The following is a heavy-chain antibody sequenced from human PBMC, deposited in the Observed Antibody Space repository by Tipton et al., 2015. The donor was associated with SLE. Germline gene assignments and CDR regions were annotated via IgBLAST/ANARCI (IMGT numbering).Heavy chain of an antibody. D-gene: IGHD3-16*01. V-gene: IGHV3-30*02. CDR1: GLRFREAY. CDR2: IRYDGSVE. J-gene: IGHJ6*02. Sequence: SLRLSCSVSGLRFREAYMSWIRQAPGKGLEWVAFIRYDGSVEDYADSVKGRFTISRDNSKNTLYLQMNSLRAEDTAVYYCAKEGARGYYYYGMDVWGQGTTVTVSS. CDR3: AKEGARGYYYYGMDV.